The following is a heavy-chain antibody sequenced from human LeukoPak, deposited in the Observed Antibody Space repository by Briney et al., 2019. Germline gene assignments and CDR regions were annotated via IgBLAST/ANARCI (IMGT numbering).Heavy chain of an antibody. Sequence: SVKVSCKASGGTFSSYAISWVRQAPGQGLEWMGGIIPIFGTANYAQKFQGRVTITADESTSTAYMELSSLRSEDTAVYYCARGDTYDYGEGAPFDICGQGTMVTVSS. D-gene: IGHD4-17*01. CDR1: GGTFSSYA. V-gene: IGHV1-69*13. J-gene: IGHJ3*02. CDR2: IIPIFGTA. CDR3: ARGDTYDYGEGAPFDI.